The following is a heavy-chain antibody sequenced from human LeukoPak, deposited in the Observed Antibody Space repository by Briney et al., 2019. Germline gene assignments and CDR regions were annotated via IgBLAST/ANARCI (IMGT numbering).Heavy chain of an antibody. Sequence: SETLSLTCTVSGGSISSYYWSWIRQPPGKGLEWIGYIYYSGSTNYNPSLKSRVTISVERPKNQFSLKVSSVTAADTAVYYCARQGEYYYGSGSLIEYWGQGTLVTVSS. CDR1: GGSISSYY. CDR3: ARQGEYYYGSGSLIEY. J-gene: IGHJ4*02. D-gene: IGHD3-10*01. CDR2: IYYSGST. V-gene: IGHV4-59*08.